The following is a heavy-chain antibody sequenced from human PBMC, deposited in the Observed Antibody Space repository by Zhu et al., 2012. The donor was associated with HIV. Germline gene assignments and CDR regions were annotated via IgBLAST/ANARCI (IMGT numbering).Heavy chain of an antibody. CDR1: GGSISDNNYY. D-gene: IGHD6-13*01. J-gene: IGHJ5*02. CDR3: ARPRAAAGTRWFDP. Sequence: QVQLQESGSGLVKTSETLSLNCAVSGGSISDNNYYWGWIRQPPGKGLEWIGSIHYTGSIYYNPSLKSRVTISVDTSKNHLSLKLRSVTAADTAVYYCARPRAAAGTRWFDPWGQGILVTVSS. V-gene: IGHV4-39*02. CDR2: IHYTGSI.